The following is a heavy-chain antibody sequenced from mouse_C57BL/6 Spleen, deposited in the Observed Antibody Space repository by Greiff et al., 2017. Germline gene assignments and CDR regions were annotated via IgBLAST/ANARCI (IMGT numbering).Heavy chain of an antibody. V-gene: IGHV1-69*01. CDR3: ARGTTSSRDWYFDV. CDR2: IDPSDSYT. J-gene: IGHJ1*03. CDR1: GYTFSSYW. D-gene: IGHD1-1*01. Sequence: QVQLQQPGAELMMPGASLKVSCKASGYTFSSYWMHWVKQRPGQGLEWIGEIDPSDSYTNYNQKFKGKSTLTVDKSSSTAYMQLSSLTSEDSAVYYCARGTTSSRDWYFDVWGTGTTVTVSS.